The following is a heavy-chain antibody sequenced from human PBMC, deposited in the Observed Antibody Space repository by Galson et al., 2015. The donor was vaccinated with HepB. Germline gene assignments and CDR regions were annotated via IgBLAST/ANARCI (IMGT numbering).Heavy chain of an antibody. J-gene: IGHJ4*02. CDR3: AKDGIMVANNPYHFHY. CDR2: ITGEGSVT. D-gene: IGHD2-15*01. V-gene: IGHV3-23*01. Sequence: LRLSCAASGITFTFYAMTWVRQAPGKGLEWVSSITGEGSVTYYADSVKGRFTISRDNSKNTLYLQMNSLRAEDTAMYFCAKDGIMVANNPYHFHYWGQGTLVTVSS. CDR1: GITFTFYA.